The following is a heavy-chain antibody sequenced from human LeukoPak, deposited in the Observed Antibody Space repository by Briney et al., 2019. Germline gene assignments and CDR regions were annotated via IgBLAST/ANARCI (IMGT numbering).Heavy chain of an antibody. CDR2: IIGSGDTT. J-gene: IGHJ6*03. CDR1: GFTFSSYA. V-gene: IGHV3-23*01. CDR3: AKYWTIRARDMDV. Sequence: GGSLRLSCAASGFTFSSYAMSWVRQAPGKGLEWVSGIIGSGDTTYYADSVKGRFTISRDNSKNTLYLQMNSLRAEDTAVYYCAKYWTIRARDMDVWGKGSTVTVYS. D-gene: IGHD5-12*01.